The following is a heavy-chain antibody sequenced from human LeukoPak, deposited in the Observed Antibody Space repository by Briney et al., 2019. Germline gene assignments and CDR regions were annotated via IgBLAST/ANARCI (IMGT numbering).Heavy chain of an antibody. J-gene: IGHJ4*02. Sequence: ASVKVSCKASGYTFTSYYMHWVRQAPGQGLEWMGIINPSGGFTNSAQKFQGRVTMTRDTSTNTFYMELSSLRSEDTAVYYCARADGWLVRDYWGQGTLITVSS. CDR1: GYTFTSYY. CDR2: INPSGGFT. CDR3: ARADGWLVRDY. V-gene: IGHV1-46*01. D-gene: IGHD6-19*01.